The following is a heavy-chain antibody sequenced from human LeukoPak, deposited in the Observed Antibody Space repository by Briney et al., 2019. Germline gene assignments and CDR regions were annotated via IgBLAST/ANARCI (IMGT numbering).Heavy chain of an antibody. Sequence: ASVKVSCKASGYTFTSYDINWVRQATGQGLEWMGWMNPNSGNTGYAQKFQGRVTMTRNTSISTAYMELSRLRSDDTAVYYCARAPSLNYYDSSGRAFDYWGQGTLVTVSS. CDR1: GYTFTSYD. CDR2: MNPNSGNT. D-gene: IGHD3-22*01. J-gene: IGHJ4*02. CDR3: ARAPSLNYYDSSGRAFDY. V-gene: IGHV1-8*01.